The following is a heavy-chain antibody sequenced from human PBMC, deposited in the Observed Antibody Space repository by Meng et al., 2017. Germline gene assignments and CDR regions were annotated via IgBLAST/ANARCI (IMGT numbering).Heavy chain of an antibody. CDR1: GYTFTGYY. V-gene: IGHV1-2*06. CDR2: INPNSGGT. CDR3: ARDYYDYVWGSYRYIAV. J-gene: IGHJ6*02. Sequence: ASVKVSCKASGYTFTGYYMHWVRQAPGQGLEWMGRINPNSGGTNYAQKFQGRVTMTRDTSISTAYMELSRLRSDDTAVYYCARDYYDYVWGSYRYIAVWGQGTTVTFSS. D-gene: IGHD3-16*02.